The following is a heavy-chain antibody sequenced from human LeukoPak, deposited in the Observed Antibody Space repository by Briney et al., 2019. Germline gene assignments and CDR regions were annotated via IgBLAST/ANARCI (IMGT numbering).Heavy chain of an antibody. V-gene: IGHV6-1*01. CDR2: ASYRSNLYY. D-gene: IGHD2-15*01. J-gene: IGHJ3*02. CDR1: GDSLSRNSAA. CDR3: VGCSGGSCHSGAFEI. Sequence: SQTLSLTCALSGDSLSRNSAAWNWIRQSPSRGLEWLARASYRSNLYYDYAVSVKSRMSINTDTSKNQFTLQLNSVIPEDTAVYYCVGCSGGSCHSGAFEIWGQGTMVTVSS.